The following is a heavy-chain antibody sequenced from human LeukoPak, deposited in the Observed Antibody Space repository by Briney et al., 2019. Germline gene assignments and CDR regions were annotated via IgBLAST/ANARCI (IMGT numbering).Heavy chain of an antibody. CDR1: GYTFTGYY. J-gene: IGHJ4*02. Sequence: GASVKVSCQASGYTFTGYYMHWVRQAPGQGLEWMGWINPNSGGTSYAQKFQGRVTMTRDTSISTAYMELSRLRSDDTAVYYCAMFPYRQQAGGWGQGTLVTVSS. D-gene: IGHD1-14*01. V-gene: IGHV1-2*02. CDR3: AMFPYRQQAGG. CDR2: INPNSGGT.